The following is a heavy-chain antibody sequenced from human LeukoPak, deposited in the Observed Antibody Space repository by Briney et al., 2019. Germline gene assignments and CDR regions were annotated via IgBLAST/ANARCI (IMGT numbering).Heavy chain of an antibody. V-gene: IGHV1-8*01. CDR1: GYTFTSYD. J-gene: IGHJ4*02. CDR3: ARGLTHYYYDSSGDDY. CDR2: MNPNSGNT. D-gene: IGHD3-22*01. Sequence: GASVKVSCKASGYTFTSYDINWVRQATGQGLEWMGWMNPNSGNTGYAQKFQGRVTMTRNTSISTACMELSSLRSEDTAVYYCARGLTHYYYDSSGDDYWGQGTLVTVSS.